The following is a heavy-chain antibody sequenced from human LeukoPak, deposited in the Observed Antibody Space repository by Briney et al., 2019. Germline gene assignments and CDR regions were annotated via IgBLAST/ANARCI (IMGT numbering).Heavy chain of an antibody. V-gene: IGHV1-69*05. J-gene: IGHJ4*02. Sequence: SVTVSCKASGGTLSSYAISWVRQAPGQGLEWMGGIIPIFGTANYAQKFQGRVTITTDESTSTAYMELSSLRSEDTAVYYCARIGTGTTWNYFDYWGQGTLVTVSS. CDR2: IIPIFGTA. D-gene: IGHD1-1*01. CDR1: GGTLSSYA. CDR3: ARIGTGTTWNYFDY.